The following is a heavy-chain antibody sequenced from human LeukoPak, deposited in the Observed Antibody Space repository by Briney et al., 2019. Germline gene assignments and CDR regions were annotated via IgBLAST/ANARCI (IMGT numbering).Heavy chain of an antibody. CDR1: GYSISSGYY. Sequence: PSETLSLTCTVSGYSISSGYYWGWIRQPPGKGLELIGSIHHSGATYYNPSLQSRVTISVDTSKNQFSLKLNSVNPEDTAVYYCARVGGGSDPYYAMDVWGQGPRSPSP. V-gene: IGHV4-38-2*02. CDR2: IHHSGAT. J-gene: IGHJ6*02. CDR3: ARVGGGSDPYYAMDV. D-gene: IGHD2-15*01.